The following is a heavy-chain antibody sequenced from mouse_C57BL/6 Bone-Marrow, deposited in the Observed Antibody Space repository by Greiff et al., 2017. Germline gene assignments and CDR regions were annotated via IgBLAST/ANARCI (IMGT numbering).Heavy chain of an antibody. J-gene: IGHJ3*01. D-gene: IGHD2-4*01. CDR2: IDPSDSYT. Sequence: QVQLQQPGAELVMPGASVKLSCKASSYTFTSYWMHWVKQRPGQGLEWIGEIDPSDSYTNYNQKFKGKSTLTVDKSSSTAYMQLSSLTSEDSAVYYCARNYDYDVEFAYWGQGTLVTVSA. CDR1: SYTFTSYW. V-gene: IGHV1-69*01. CDR3: ARNYDYDVEFAY.